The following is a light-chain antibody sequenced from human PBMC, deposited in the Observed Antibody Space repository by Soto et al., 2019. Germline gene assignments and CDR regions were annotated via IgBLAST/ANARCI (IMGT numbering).Light chain of an antibody. Sequence: QSALTQPPSASGSPGQSVTISCTGTSSDVGAYKYVSWYQQYPGKAPKLMIYEVTKRPSGVPDPFSGSKSGNTASLTVSGLQEEDEADYYCTSYVGNDIWVFGGGTQLTVL. CDR2: EVT. CDR3: TSYVGNDIWV. V-gene: IGLV2-8*01. CDR1: SSDVGAYKY. J-gene: IGLJ3*02.